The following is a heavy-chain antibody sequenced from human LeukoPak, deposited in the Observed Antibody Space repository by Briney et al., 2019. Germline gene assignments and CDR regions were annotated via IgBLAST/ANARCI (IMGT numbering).Heavy chain of an antibody. J-gene: IGHJ3*02. CDR1: GYTFTSYG. Sequence: ASVTVSFTASGYTFTSYGISWVRQAPGQGLEWMGWISAYNGNTNYAQKLQGRVTMTTDTSTSTAYMELRSLRSDDSALYYCARGGRGSAAVVAPRSFDIWGQGTMVTVSS. D-gene: IGHD3-22*01. CDR2: ISAYNGNT. CDR3: ARGGRGSAAVVAPRSFDI. V-gene: IGHV1-18*01.